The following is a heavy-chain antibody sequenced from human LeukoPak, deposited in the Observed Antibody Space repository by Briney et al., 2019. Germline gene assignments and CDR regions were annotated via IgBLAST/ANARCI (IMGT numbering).Heavy chain of an antibody. Sequence: SETLSLTCTVSGGSLRRTGYCWGWIRQPPGKGLEWIGSIYHNGSTCNNPSLKSRVILSVDTSKNQFSLKLSSVTAADTAVYYCARTPITIFAYYYGMDVWGQGTTVTVSS. J-gene: IGHJ6*02. V-gene: IGHV4-39*01. D-gene: IGHD3-3*01. CDR3: ARTPITIFAYYYGMDV. CDR2: IYHNGST. CDR1: GGSLRRTGYC.